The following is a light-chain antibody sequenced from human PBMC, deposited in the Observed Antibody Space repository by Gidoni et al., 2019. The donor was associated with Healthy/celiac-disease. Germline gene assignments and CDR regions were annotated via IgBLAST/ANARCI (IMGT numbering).Light chain of an antibody. CDR1: QSVSSN. J-gene: IGKJ4*01. CDR3: QQYNNWPPT. CDR2: GAS. V-gene: IGKV3-15*01. Sequence: EIVMTRSPATLSVSPGESATLSCRASQSVSSNLAWYQQKPGQAPRLLIYGASTRATGIPARFSGSGSGTEFTLTISSLQSEDFAVYYCQQYNNWPPTFGGGTKVEIK.